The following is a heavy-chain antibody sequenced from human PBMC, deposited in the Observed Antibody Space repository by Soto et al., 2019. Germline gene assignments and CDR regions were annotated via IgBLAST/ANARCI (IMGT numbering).Heavy chain of an antibody. CDR3: GRRDYSGWLDY. J-gene: IGHJ4*02. CDR1: GGSISGGCYS. V-gene: IGHV4-30-2*01. CDR2: IFHSGST. D-gene: IGHD6-19*01. Sequence: SETLSLTCAVSGGSISGGCYSWSWIRQPPGKGLEWIGYIFHSGSTYYNPSLRSRVSMSVDRPNHQFSLELTSVSAAETAVYFWGRRDYSGWLDYWGQGTLVTVSS.